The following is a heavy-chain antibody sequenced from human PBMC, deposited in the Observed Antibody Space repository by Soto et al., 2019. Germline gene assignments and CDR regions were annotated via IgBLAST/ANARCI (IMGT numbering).Heavy chain of an antibody. J-gene: IGHJ4*02. Sequence: EVHLVEAGGGLVKPGESLTLSCAASGFTFGSFTLNWVRQAPGKGLEWVSSISSSSAYIYYAELVKGRFTISRDNARSTLYLQMNSLRLDDTAVYFCARDGLTFGGDWGQGTLVAVSS. V-gene: IGHV3-21*06. CDR3: ARDGLTFGGD. D-gene: IGHD3-16*01. CDR2: ISSSSAYI. CDR1: GFTFGSFT.